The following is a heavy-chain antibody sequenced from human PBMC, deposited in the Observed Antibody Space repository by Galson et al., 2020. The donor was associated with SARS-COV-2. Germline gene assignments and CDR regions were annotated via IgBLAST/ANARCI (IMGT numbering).Heavy chain of an antibody. CDR3: ARAGEGWSYYYYYGMDV. CDR2: IGTAGDT. Sequence: GESLKISCAASGFTFSSYDIHWVRQATGKGLEWVSAIGTAGDTYYPGSVKGRFTISRENAKNSLYLQMNSLRAGDTAVYYCARAGEGWSYYYYYGMDVWGQGTTVTVSS. J-gene: IGHJ6*02. CDR1: GFTFSSYD. D-gene: IGHD3-3*01. V-gene: IGHV3-13*01.